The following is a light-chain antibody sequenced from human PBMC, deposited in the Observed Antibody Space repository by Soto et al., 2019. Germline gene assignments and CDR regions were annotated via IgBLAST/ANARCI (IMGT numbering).Light chain of an antibody. Sequence: LSPWERATLSCRASQSVGSSYLTWYQQKPGQAPRLLIYDASNRATGIPARFSGSGSGTDFTLTISSLQAEDVAVYYCQQYYSTPPTWTFGQGTKVDI. CDR1: QSVGSSY. CDR2: DAS. J-gene: IGKJ1*01. CDR3: QQYYSTPPTWT. V-gene: IGKV3D-7*01.